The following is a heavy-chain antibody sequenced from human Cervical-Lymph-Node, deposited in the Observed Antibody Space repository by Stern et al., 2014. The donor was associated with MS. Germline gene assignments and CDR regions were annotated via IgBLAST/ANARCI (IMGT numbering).Heavy chain of an antibody. CDR3: ARDRDSDFFDY. V-gene: IGHV4-61*02. J-gene: IGHJ4*02. Sequence: QLQLQESGPGLVKPSQTLSLTCTVSGGSISSGSYYWSWIRQPAGKGLEWIGRIYTSGSTNYNPSLKSRVTIPVATSKHQFSLKLSFVTAADTAVYYCARDRDSDFFDYWGQGTLVTVSS. CDR2: IYTSGST. D-gene: IGHD2-15*01. CDR1: GGSISSGSYY.